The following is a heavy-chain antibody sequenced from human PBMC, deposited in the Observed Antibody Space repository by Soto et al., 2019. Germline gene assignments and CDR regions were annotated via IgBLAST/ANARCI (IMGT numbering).Heavy chain of an antibody. Sequence: EVQLVESGGGLVQPGGSLRLSCAASGFTFSSYDMHWVRQATGKGLEWVSAIGTAGDTYYPGSVKGRFTISRENAKNSLYLQMNSLRAGDTAVYYCARGEYSSSSNYYYGMDVWGQGTTVTVSS. V-gene: IGHV3-13*01. J-gene: IGHJ6*02. D-gene: IGHD6-6*01. CDR3: ARGEYSSSSNYYYGMDV. CDR1: GFTFSSYD. CDR2: IGTAGDT.